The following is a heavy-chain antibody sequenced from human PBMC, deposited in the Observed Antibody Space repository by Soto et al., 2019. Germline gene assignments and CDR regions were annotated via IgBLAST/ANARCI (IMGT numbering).Heavy chain of an antibody. Sequence: PSETLSLTCAVSGGSISSSNWWSWVRQPPGKGLEWIGYIYHSGSTNYNPSLKSRVTISVDKSKNQFSLKLSSVTAADTAVYYCARAGGLGAVAVDYWGQGTLVTVSS. CDR3: ARAGGLGAVAVDY. CDR2: IYHSGST. J-gene: IGHJ4*02. CDR1: GGSISSSNW. V-gene: IGHV4-4*02. D-gene: IGHD6-19*01.